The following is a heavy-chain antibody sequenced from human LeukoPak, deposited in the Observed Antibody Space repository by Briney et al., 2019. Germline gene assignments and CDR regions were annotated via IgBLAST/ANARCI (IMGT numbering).Heavy chain of an antibody. CDR3: AKDRRITAVGPRRTINKWFDP. Sequence: GGSLRLSCAASGFTFSSYWMHWVRQAPGKGLVWVSRINGDGSSTAYADSVKGRFTIARDNSKYTLYLQMDSLRAEDTAVYYCAKDRRITAVGPRRTINKWFDPWGQGTLVTVSS. J-gene: IGHJ5*02. CDR2: INGDGSST. D-gene: IGHD6-13*01. V-gene: IGHV3-74*01. CDR1: GFTFSSYW.